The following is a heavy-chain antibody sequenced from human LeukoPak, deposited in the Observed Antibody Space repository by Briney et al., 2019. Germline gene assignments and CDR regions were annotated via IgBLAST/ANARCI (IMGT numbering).Heavy chain of an antibody. Sequence: GGSLRLSCSASGFTFSSYSMNWVRQAPGKGLEWVSSISSSSSYIYYADSVKGRFTISRDNAKNSLYLQMNSLRAEDTAVYYCARDLKRRVYYDSSGSDDAFDIWGQGTMVTVSS. D-gene: IGHD3-22*01. J-gene: IGHJ3*02. CDR2: ISSSSSYI. CDR1: GFTFSSYS. CDR3: ARDLKRRVYYDSSGSDDAFDI. V-gene: IGHV3-21*01.